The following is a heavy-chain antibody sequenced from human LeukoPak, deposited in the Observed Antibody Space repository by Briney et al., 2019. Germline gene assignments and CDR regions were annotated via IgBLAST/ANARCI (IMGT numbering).Heavy chain of an antibody. J-gene: IGHJ3*02. CDR3: ARVGLEPIFGVVIWGAAFDI. CDR2: TYYSGST. CDR1: GGSISSGDYY. Sequence: SETLSLTCTVSGGSISSGDYYWSWIRQPPGKGLEGFGYTYYSGSTYYNPSLKSRVTVSVDTSKNQFSLKLSSVTAADTAVYYCARVGLEPIFGVVIWGAAFDIWGQGTMVTVSS. V-gene: IGHV4-30-4*08. D-gene: IGHD3-3*01.